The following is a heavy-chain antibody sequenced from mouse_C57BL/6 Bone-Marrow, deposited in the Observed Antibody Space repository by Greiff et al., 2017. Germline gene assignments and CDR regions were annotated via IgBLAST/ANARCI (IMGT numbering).Heavy chain of an antibody. V-gene: IGHV1-85*01. CDR1: GYTFTSYD. Sequence: QVQLKQSGPELVKPGASVKLSCKASGYTFTSYDINWVKQRPGQGLEWIGGIYPGDGSTKYNEKFKGKATLTVDTSSSTAYMGLHSLTSEDSAVYFCARDYGSSYWYFDVWGTGTTVTVSS. CDR3: ARDYGSSYWYFDV. J-gene: IGHJ1*03. D-gene: IGHD1-1*01. CDR2: IYPGDGST.